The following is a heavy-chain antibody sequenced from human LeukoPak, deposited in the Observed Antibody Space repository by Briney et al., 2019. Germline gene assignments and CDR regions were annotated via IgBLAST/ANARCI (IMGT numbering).Heavy chain of an antibody. CDR2: INPNSGVT. V-gene: IGHV1-2*06. J-gene: IGHJ5*01. D-gene: IGHD1-20*01. CDR1: GYTFSGYS. CDR3: ARDASNWSAFDS. Sequence: ASVKVSCKASGYTFSGYSMHWVRQAPGQGLEWMGRINPNSGVTYYAQKFQGRVTMTSDTSIPTAYMELSSLTSDDTATYYCARDASNWSAFDSWGQGTLVIVSS.